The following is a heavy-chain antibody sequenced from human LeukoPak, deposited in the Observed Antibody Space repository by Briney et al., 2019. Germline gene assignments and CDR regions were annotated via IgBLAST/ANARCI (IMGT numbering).Heavy chain of an antibody. CDR3: AREGHYDHFDC. J-gene: IGHJ4*02. D-gene: IGHD3-22*01. CDR1: GGSVSSGSYY. Sequence: SETLSLTCTVSGGSVSSGSYYWSWIRQPPGKGLEWIGYIYYSGSTNYNPSLKSRVTISVDTSKNQFSLKLSSVTAADTAVYYCAREGHYDHFDCWGQGILVTVSS. CDR2: IYYSGST. V-gene: IGHV4-61*01.